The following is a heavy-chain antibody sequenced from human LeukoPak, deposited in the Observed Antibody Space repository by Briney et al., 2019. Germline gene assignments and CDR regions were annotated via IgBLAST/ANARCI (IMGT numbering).Heavy chain of an antibody. V-gene: IGHV4-39*01. CDR1: GGSISSSGYY. CDR2: IYYSGST. Sequence: SETLSLTCTVSGGSISSSGYYWGWIRQPPGKGLEWIGTIYYSGSTYYNLSLKSRVTISVDTSKNQFSLKLSSVTAADTAVYYCARFRTLTTHFDYWGQGTLVTVSS. J-gene: IGHJ4*02. D-gene: IGHD4-11*01. CDR3: ARFRTLTTHFDY.